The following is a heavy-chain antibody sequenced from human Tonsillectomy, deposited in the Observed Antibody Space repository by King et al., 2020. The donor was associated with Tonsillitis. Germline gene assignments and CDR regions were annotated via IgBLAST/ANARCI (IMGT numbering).Heavy chain of an antibody. J-gene: IGHJ6*02. D-gene: IGHD2-21*02. Sequence: VQLVESGGDLVKPGGSLRLSCAASGFTFSSYSSSYIYYADSVKGRFTISRDNAKKSLHLQMISLRPEDTAVYYCARNGGDIASDLWNYGMDVWGQGTTVTVSS. CDR1: GFTFSSY. CDR3: ARNGGDIASDLWNYGMDV. V-gene: IGHV3-21*01. CDR2: SSYI.